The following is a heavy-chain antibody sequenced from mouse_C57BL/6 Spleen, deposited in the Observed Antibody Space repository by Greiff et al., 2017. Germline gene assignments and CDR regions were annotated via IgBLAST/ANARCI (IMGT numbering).Heavy chain of an antibody. CDR1: GYTFTSYW. CDR2: IDPSDSYT. D-gene: IGHD3-1*01. V-gene: IGHV1-69*01. J-gene: IGHJ3*01. CDR3: ARSGPAPRVFAY. Sequence: QVQLQQPGAELVMPGASVKLSCKASGYTFTSYWMHWVKQRPGPGLEWIGEIDPSDSYTNYNQKFKGKSTLTVDKSSSTAYMQLSSLTSEDSAVYYCARSGPAPRVFAYWGQGTLVTVSA.